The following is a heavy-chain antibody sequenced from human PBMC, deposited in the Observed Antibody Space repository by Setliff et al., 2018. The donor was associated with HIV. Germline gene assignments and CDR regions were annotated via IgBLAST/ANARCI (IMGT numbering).Heavy chain of an antibody. V-gene: IGHV1-8*02. CDR3: ASNSYGYRTRYGMDV. CDR1: GYTFTSYD. J-gene: IGHJ6*02. D-gene: IGHD5-18*01. Sequence: ASVKVSCKASGYTFTSYDINWVRQATGQGLEWMGWMNPNSGNTGYAQKFQGRVTMTRNTSISTAYMELSSLRSEDTAVYYWASNSYGYRTRYGMDVWGQGTTVTVSS. CDR2: MNPNSGNT.